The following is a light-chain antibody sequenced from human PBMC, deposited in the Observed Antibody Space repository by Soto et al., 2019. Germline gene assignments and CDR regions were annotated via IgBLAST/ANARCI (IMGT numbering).Light chain of an antibody. Sequence: DIQMTQSPSSLSASVGDRVTITCRASQGISNFLAWYQQKPGKVPKRLISAASTLQSGVPSRFSVSGSGTDFTLTSTSLQPEDVATYYCQKYSSVITFGQGTRLEIK. CDR1: QGISNF. CDR2: AAS. CDR3: QKYSSVIT. J-gene: IGKJ5*01. V-gene: IGKV1-27*01.